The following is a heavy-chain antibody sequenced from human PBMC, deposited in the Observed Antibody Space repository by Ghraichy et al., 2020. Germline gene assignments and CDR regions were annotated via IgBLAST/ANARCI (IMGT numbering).Heavy chain of an antibody. CDR3: ARSRSGGIIITFGGIVARLDV. CDR2: IYYIGTT. J-gene: IGHJ6*03. D-gene: IGHD3-16*02. Sequence: SQTLSLTCSVSGDSISSSSYLWGWIRQPPGQGLEWIGSIYYIGTTYYNPSLKSRVSISVDTSKNQFSLNLSSVIAADTAVYYCARSRSGGIIITFGGIVARLDVWGKGTTVTVSS. V-gene: IGHV4-39*01. CDR1: GDSISSSSYL.